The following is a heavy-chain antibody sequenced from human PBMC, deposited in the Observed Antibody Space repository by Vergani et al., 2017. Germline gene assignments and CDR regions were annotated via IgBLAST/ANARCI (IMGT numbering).Heavy chain of an antibody. Sequence: QVHLNEAGPGLVKPSQTLSLTCTVSGASITSGSFYWSWIRQPAGKGLEWIGRIHASGTKNYNPSLRSRVTLSVDTSKTQLSLKMISMTAADTAVYYCVRDLRDYSMIGPDNMPFDSWGQGTLVTVSS. J-gene: IGHJ4*02. D-gene: IGHD4-11*01. V-gene: IGHV4-61*02. CDR3: VRDLRDYSMIGPDNMPFDS. CDR1: GASITSGSFY. CDR2: IHASGTK.